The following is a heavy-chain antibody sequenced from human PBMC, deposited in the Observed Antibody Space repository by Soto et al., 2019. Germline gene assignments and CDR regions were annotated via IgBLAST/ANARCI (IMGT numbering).Heavy chain of an antibody. V-gene: IGHV3-23*01. J-gene: IGHJ4*02. CDR2: ISGSAGST. D-gene: IGHD4-17*01. CDR3: AKVHGDSVWHYFDY. Sequence: EVQLLESGGGLVQPGGSLRLSCAASGFTLSSYAMSWVRQAPGKGLEWVSSISGSAGSTYYADSVKGRFTISRDNSKNTLYVQMNSLRAEDTAVYYCAKVHGDSVWHYFDYWGQGTLVTVSS. CDR1: GFTLSSYA.